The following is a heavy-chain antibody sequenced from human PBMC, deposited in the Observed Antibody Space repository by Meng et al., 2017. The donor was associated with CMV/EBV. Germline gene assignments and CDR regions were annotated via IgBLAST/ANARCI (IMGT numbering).Heavy chain of an antibody. Sequence: GSLRLSCTVSGGSISSYYWSWIRQPPGKGLEWIGYIYYSGSTNYNPSLKSRVTISVDTSKNQFSLKLSSVTAADTAVYYCARTNYYDSSGYSGGYYYGMDVWGQGTTVTVSS. V-gene: IGHV4-59*01. CDR3: ARTNYYDSSGYSGGYYYGMDV. CDR1: GGSISSYY. CDR2: IYYSGST. J-gene: IGHJ6*02. D-gene: IGHD3-22*01.